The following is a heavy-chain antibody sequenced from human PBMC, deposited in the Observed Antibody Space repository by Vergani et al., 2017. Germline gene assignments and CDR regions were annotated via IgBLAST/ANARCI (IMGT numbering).Heavy chain of an antibody. D-gene: IGHD6-19*01. CDR1: GYTFTSYG. CDR3: ARGPVAQPGRLDY. V-gene: IGHV1-46*03. CDR2: INPSGGST. Sequence: QVQLVQSGAEVKKPGASVKVSCKASGYTFTSYGISWVRQAPGQGLEWMGIINPSGGSTSYAQKFQGRVTMTRDTSTSTVYMELSSLRSEDTAVYYCARGPVAQPGRLDYWGQGTLVTVSS. J-gene: IGHJ4*02.